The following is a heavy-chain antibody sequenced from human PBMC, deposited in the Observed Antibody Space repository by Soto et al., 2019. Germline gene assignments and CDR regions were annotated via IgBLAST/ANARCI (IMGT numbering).Heavy chain of an antibody. J-gene: IGHJ4*02. D-gene: IGHD2-21*01. CDR2: IDNRGNT. Sequence: SETLSLTCTVSGRTFSISADFWYLAWIRQPPGKGVEWIGSIDNRGNTYYNPPLKSRVIISAETSKNQFSLSLNSVTAAETAVYYCVKRSLLVAPXWGQGILVTVSX. V-gene: IGHV4-39*01. CDR1: GRTFSISADF. CDR3: VKRSLLVAPX.